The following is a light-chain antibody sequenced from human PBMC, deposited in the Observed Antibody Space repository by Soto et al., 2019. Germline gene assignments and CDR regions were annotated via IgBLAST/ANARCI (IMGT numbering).Light chain of an antibody. CDR2: DAI. CDR3: QQRTIWPPT. CDR1: LSIGTY. V-gene: IGKV3-11*01. Sequence: VVLTQSPVTLSFSPGERATLSCRASLSIGTYLTWYQQKPGQAPRLLIYDAISRATGIPARFSGSGSGTDFPLTISSLEPGDIAVYYCQQRTIWPPTFGGGTKLEIK. J-gene: IGKJ4*01.